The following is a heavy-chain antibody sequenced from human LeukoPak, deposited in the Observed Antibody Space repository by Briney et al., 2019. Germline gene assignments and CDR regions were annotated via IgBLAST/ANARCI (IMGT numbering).Heavy chain of an antibody. CDR1: GGSISSGGYS. D-gene: IGHD3-10*01. CDR3: ARVSGLSAYFDY. Sequence: SQTLSLTCAVSGGSISSGGYSWSWIRQPPGKGLEWIGYIYHSGSTYYNPSLKSRVTISVDRSKNQFSLKLSSVTAADTAVYYCARVSGLSAYFDYWGQGTLVTVSS. V-gene: IGHV4-30-2*01. J-gene: IGHJ4*02. CDR2: IYHSGST.